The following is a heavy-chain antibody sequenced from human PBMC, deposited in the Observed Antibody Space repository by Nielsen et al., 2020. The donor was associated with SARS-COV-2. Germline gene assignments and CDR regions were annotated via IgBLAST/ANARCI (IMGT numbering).Heavy chain of an antibody. J-gene: IGHJ4*02. V-gene: IGHV3-21*01. CDR3: TRGFYSQSDC. CDR2: VSTSGTYK. Sequence: GESLKISCTVSGFTFRFYTMNWVRQAPGMGLEWVSSVSTSGTYKYYADSVKGRFTMSRDNGKNSLYLQMNTLRSEDTALYYCTRGFYSQSDCWGQGTLVTISS. D-gene: IGHD2-15*01. CDR1: GFTFRFYT.